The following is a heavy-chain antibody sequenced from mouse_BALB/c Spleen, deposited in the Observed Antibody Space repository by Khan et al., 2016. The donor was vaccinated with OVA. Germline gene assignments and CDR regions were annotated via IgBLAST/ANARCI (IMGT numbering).Heavy chain of an antibody. CDR2: IWSDGST. J-gene: IGHJ4*01. CDR3: ARQPYYHYNIMDY. Sequence: QVQLKESGPGLVAPSQSLSITCTISGFSLTNYCVHWVRQPPGKGLEWLVVIWSDGSTTYNSALQSRLTIIKAHSKSQVFLKMNSLQTDDTAMYFCARQPYYHYNIMDYWGQGTSVTVSS. V-gene: IGHV2-6-1*01. CDR1: GFSLTNYC. D-gene: IGHD2-10*01.